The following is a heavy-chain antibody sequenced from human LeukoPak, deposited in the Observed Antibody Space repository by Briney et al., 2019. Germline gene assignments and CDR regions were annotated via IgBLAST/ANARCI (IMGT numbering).Heavy chain of an antibody. V-gene: IGHV4-59*01. Sequence: SETLSLTCTVSGGSISSYYWSWIRQPPGKGLEWIGSIYYSGSTYYNPSLKSRVTISVDTSKNQFSLKLSSVTAADTAVYYCARGDQVKCDYWGQGTLVTVSS. CDR3: ARGDQVKCDY. D-gene: IGHD2-2*01. CDR1: GGSISSYY. CDR2: IYYSGST. J-gene: IGHJ4*02.